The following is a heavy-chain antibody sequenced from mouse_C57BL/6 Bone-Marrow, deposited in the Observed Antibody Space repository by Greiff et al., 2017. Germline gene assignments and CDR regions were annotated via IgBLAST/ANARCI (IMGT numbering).Heavy chain of an antibody. Sequence: QVQLQQSGPELVKPGASVKISCKASGYAFSSSWMNWVKQRPGKGLEWIGRIYPGDGDTNYNGKFKGKATLTADKSSSTSYMQLSSLTSEDSAVYFCARYGQLTGPLDYWGQGTTLTVSS. J-gene: IGHJ2*01. V-gene: IGHV1-82*01. D-gene: IGHD3-3*01. CDR2: IYPGDGDT. CDR3: ARYGQLTGPLDY. CDR1: GYAFSSSW.